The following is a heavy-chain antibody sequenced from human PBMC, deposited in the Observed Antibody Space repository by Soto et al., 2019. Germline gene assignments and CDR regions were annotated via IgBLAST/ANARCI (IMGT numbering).Heavy chain of an antibody. Sequence: GGSLRLSCAASGFTFSSYAMTWVRQAPGKGLEWVSVISGSGDTTYHADSVKGRFTISRDNSKNTLWLQMNSLRAEDTAVYYCVKDATVSRTYDDYWGQGALVTVSS. CDR3: VKDATVSRTYDDY. V-gene: IGHV3-23*01. CDR1: GFTFSSYA. D-gene: IGHD4-17*01. J-gene: IGHJ4*02. CDR2: ISGSGDTT.